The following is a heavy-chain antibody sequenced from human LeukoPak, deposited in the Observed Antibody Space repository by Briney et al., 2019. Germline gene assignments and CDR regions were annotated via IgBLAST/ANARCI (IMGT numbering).Heavy chain of an antibody. CDR1: GFTFSTYA. J-gene: IGHJ3*01. Sequence: GGSLRLSCAASGFTFSTYAMHWVRQAPGKGLEYVTAISYDGGNTYYATSVKGRFSISRDNSKNTLYLQMGSLGAEDMAVYYCARVKFGTDRGGGLDVWGQGTMVTVSS. CDR2: ISYDGGNT. D-gene: IGHD2-15*01. CDR3: ARVKFGTDRGGGLDV. V-gene: IGHV3-64*01.